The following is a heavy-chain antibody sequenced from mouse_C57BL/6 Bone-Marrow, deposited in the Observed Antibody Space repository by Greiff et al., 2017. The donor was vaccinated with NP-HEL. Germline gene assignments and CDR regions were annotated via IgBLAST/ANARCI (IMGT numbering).Heavy chain of an antibody. CDR1: GFTFTDYC. CDR2: IRNKANGYTT. D-gene: IGHD2-4*01. J-gene: IGHJ4*01. CDR3: ARSIYYDYADDPFYAMDY. Sequence: EVKVVESGGGLVQPGGSLSLSCAASGFTFTDYCMSWVRQPPGKALEWLGFIRNKANGYTTEYSASVKGRFTISRDNSQSILYLQMNALRAEDSATYYCARSIYYDYADDPFYAMDYWGQGTSVTVSS. V-gene: IGHV7-3*01.